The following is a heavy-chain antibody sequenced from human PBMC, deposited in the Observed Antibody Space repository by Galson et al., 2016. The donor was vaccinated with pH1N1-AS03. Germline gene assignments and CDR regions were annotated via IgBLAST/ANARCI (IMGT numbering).Heavy chain of an antibody. D-gene: IGHD6-19*01. Sequence: LRLSCAASGFPFSGYSMNWVRQAPGKGLEWVSFISTTSSSIYYADSVKGRFTISRDNAKNSLFLQMNSMRDEDTAVYYCARDGPPQGISVAGSFDFWGQGTLVTVSS. CDR2: ISTTSSSI. CDR3: ARDGPPQGISVAGSFDF. V-gene: IGHV3-21*01. J-gene: IGHJ4*02. CDR1: GFPFSGYS.